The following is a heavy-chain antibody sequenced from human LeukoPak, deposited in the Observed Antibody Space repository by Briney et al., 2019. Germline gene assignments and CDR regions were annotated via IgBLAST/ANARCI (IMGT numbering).Heavy chain of an antibody. CDR1: GFTFSRFW. CDR2: INQDGSEK. J-gene: IGHJ4*02. V-gene: IGHV3-7*01. Sequence: PGGSLRLSCAASGFTFSRFWMSWVRQAPGKGLEWVANINQDGSEKYYVDSVKGRFTISRGNAKNSLYLQMSSLRAEDTAVYYCATERSRFRNWGQGTLVTVSS. CDR3: ATERSRFRN.